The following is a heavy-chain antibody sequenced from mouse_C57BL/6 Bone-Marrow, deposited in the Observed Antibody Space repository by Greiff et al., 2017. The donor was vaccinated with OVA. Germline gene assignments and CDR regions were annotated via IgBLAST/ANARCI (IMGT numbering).Heavy chain of an antibody. J-gene: IGHJ2*01. CDR3: ARERMVGRSGYYFDY. D-gene: IGHD1-1*02. V-gene: IGHV5-16*01. CDR1: GFTFSDYY. Sequence: EVQVVESEGGLVQPGSSMKLSCTASGFTFSDYYMAWVRQVPEKGLEWVANINYDGSSTYYLDSLKSRFIISRDNAKNILYLQMSSLKSEDTATYYCARERMVGRSGYYFDYWGQGTTLTVSS. CDR2: INYDGSST.